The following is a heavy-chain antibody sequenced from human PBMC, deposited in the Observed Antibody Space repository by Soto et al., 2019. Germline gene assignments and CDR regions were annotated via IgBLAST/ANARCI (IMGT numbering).Heavy chain of an antibody. D-gene: IGHD2-2*01. CDR1: GGTFSSYA. V-gene: IGHV1-69*13. CDR2: IIPIFGTA. CDR3: ARGSANCNYNNWFDP. Sequence: SVKVSCKASGGTFSSYAISWVRQAPGQGLEWMGGIIPIFGTANYAQKFQGRVTITADESTSTAYMELSSLRSEDTAVYYCARGSANCNYNNWFDPWGQGTLVTVSS. J-gene: IGHJ5*02.